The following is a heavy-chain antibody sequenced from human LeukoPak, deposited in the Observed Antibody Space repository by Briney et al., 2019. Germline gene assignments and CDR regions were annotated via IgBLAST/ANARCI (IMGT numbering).Heavy chain of an antibody. CDR2: IIPIFGTA. CDR3: ARELSGSYYSFDY. D-gene: IGHD1-26*01. V-gene: IGHV1-69*13. CDR1: GGTFSSYA. Sequence: SVKVSCKASGGTFSSYAISWVRQAPGQGLEWMGGIIPIFGTANYAQKFQGRVTITADESTSTAYMELSSLRSEDTAVYYCARELSGSYYSFDYWGQGTLVTVSS. J-gene: IGHJ4*02.